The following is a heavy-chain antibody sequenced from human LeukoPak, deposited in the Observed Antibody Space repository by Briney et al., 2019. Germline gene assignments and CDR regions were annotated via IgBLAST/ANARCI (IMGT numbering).Heavy chain of an antibody. CDR3: ARAKASSGWYRYAFDI. Sequence: GGSLRLSCAASGFTVSSNYMSWVRQAPGKGLEWVSVIYSGGSTYYADSVKGRFTISRDNSKNTLYLQMNSLRAEDTAVYYCARAKASSGWYRYAFDIWGQGTMVTVSS. D-gene: IGHD6-19*01. V-gene: IGHV3-66*01. CDR2: IYSGGST. CDR1: GFTVSSNY. J-gene: IGHJ3*02.